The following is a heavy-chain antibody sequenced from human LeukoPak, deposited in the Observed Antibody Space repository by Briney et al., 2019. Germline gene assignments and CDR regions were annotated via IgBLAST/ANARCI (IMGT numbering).Heavy chain of an antibody. V-gene: IGHV4-39*01. CDR2: IYYSGST. CDR1: VGSIRSSRYY. Sequence: SETQSLPCTVSVGSIRSSRYYWGRIRKPPGEGLLRFGCIYYSGSTHYNPALTSRVTLSEDTSKNHFSLKLSSVTAADTAVFFSARHFSVIHDLDIWGQRTMVTVSS. J-gene: IGHJ3*02. CDR3: ARHFSVIHDLDI. D-gene: IGHD2-21*01.